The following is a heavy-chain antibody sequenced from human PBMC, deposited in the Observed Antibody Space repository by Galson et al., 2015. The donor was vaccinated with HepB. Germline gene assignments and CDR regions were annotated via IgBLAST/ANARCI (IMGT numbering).Heavy chain of an antibody. V-gene: IGHV3-23*01. CDR2: IGSGSAGT. J-gene: IGHJ5*02. CDR1: GFTFSSYA. D-gene: IGHD6-19*01. CDR3: AKPRIPVAGTRWFDP. Sequence: SLRLSCAASGFTFSSYAMSWIRQAPGRGLEWVAAIGSGSAGTHYADSVKGRFTISRDDPKNTLFLEMSSLRVEDTAIYYCAKPRIPVAGTRWFDPWGQGTLVTVSS.